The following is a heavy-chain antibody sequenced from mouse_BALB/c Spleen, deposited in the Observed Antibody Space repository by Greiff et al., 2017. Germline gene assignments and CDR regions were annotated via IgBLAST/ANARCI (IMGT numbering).Heavy chain of an antibody. CDR1: GFTFSSYG. J-gene: IGHJ4*01. CDR2: ISSGGSYT. V-gene: IGHV5-6*01. D-gene: IGHD1-1*01. Sequence: EVKLMESGGDLVKPGGSLKLSCAASGFTFSSYGMSWVRQTPDKRLEWVATISSGGSYTYYPDSVKGRFTISRDNAKNTLYLQMSSLKSEDTAMYYCARLALITTVVARGAMDYWGQGTSVTVSS. CDR3: ARLALITTVVARGAMDY.